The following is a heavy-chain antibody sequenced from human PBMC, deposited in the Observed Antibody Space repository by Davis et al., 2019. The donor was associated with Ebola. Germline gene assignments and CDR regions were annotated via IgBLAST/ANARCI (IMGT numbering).Heavy chain of an antibody. Sequence: PGGSLRLSCAASGFTFSSYAMSWVRQAPGKGLEWISAISGSGGSTYYADSVKGRFTISRDNSKNTLYLQMNSLRAEDTAVYYCARDTRGGWELDYWGQGTLVTVSS. CDR1: GFTFSSYA. CDR2: ISGSGGST. D-gene: IGHD6-19*01. V-gene: IGHV3-23*01. J-gene: IGHJ4*02. CDR3: ARDTRGGWELDY.